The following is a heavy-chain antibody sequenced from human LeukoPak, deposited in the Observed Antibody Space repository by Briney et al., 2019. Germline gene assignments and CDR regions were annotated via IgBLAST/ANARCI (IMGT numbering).Heavy chain of an antibody. V-gene: IGHV1-2*02. CDR3: AREIGSGSFLDN. D-gene: IGHD3-10*01. J-gene: IGHJ4*02. CDR2: INPKIGGT. CDR1: GYTFAGYY. Sequence: ASVKVSCKASGYTFAGYYMHWVRQAPGQGLEWMGWINPKIGGTNYAQKFQGRVTMTRDTSISTAYMELSRLRSDDTAVYYCAREIGSGSFLDNWGQGTLVTVSS.